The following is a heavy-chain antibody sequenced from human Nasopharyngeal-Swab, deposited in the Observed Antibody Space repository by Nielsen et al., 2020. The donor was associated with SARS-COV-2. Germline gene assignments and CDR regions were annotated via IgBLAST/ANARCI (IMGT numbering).Heavy chain of an antibody. Sequence: GSLRLSCAASGFTFSSYWMSWVRQAPGKGLEWVANIKQDGSEKYYADSVKGRFTISRDNSKNTLYLQMNSLRAEDTAVYYCARDQGYMDVWGKGTTVTVSS. CDR1: GFTFSSYW. V-gene: IGHV3-7*01. J-gene: IGHJ6*03. CDR3: ARDQGYMDV. CDR2: IKQDGSEK.